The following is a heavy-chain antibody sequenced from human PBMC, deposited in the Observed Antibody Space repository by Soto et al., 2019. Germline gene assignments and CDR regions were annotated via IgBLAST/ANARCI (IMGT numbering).Heavy chain of an antibody. V-gene: IGHV3-33*01. D-gene: IGHD6-19*01. J-gene: IGHJ5*02. Sequence: QVQLLESGGGVAQPGRSLRLSCAASGITFSSYGMHWVRHAPGKGLEWVAVISNDGSNKYYADSVKGRFTITRDKSKNPPDLQMNSLRAKDTAVDYGGRHVDNSGWDHWFDPWGKGTLVTVSS. CDR1: GITFSSYG. CDR3: GRHVDNSGWDHWFDP. CDR2: ISNDGSNK.